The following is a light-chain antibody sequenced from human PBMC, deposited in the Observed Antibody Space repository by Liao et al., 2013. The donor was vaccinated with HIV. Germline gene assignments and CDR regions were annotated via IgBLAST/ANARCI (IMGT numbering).Light chain of an antibody. CDR3: QSWDSGTVV. V-gene: IGLV3-1*01. J-gene: IGLJ2*01. CDR1: ALPKQY. Sequence: SYELTQPPSVSVSPGQTARITCSGDALPKQYAYWYQQKPGQAPVLVIDYDSDRPSGIPERFSGSTSGSTATLTISETQPMDEADYYCQSWDSGTVVFGGGTKLTVL. CDR2: YDS.